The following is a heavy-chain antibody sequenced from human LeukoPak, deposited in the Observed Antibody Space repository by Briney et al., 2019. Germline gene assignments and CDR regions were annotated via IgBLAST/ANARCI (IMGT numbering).Heavy chain of an antibody. J-gene: IGHJ3*02. D-gene: IGHD3-22*01. CDR2: IIPIFGTA. CDR1: GGTFSSYA. V-gene: IGHV1-69*05. CDR3: ARDHPRDYYYDSSGYYDAFDI. Sequence: SVKVSCRASGGTFSSYAISWVRQAPGQGLEWMGGIIPIFGTANYAQKFQGRVTITTDESTSTAYMELSSLRSEDTAVYYCARDHPRDYYYDSSGYYDAFDIWGQGTMVTVSS.